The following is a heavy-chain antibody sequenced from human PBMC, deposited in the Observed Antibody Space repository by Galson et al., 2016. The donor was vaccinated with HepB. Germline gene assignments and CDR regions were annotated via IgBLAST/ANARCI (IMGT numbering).Heavy chain of an antibody. D-gene: IGHD3-9*01. CDR2: IWHDGSKE. Sequence: SLRLSCATSGFTLSAFAMHWVRQVPGKGLEWLTLIWHDGSKEYYTESVKGRFTISRDNAKNIVYLQMDSLTDEDTAVYYCARDRAADGLAAIDFWGQGTLVTVS. V-gene: IGHV3-33*01. CDR3: ARDRAADGLAAIDF. CDR1: GFTLSAFA. J-gene: IGHJ1*01.